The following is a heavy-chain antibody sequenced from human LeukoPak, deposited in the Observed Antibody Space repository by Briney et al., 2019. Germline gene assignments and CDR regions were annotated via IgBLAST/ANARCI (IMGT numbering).Heavy chain of an antibody. Sequence: PSETLSLTCTVSGASISTHYWSWTRQPPGKGLEWIGYIYYSGSTNHNPSLKSRVTISVDTSENQFSLKLSSVTAADTAVYYCARGYQQDFDYWGQGTLVTVSS. CDR2: IYYSGST. CDR1: GASISTHY. D-gene: IGHD5-18*01. V-gene: IGHV4-59*11. CDR3: ARGYQQDFDY. J-gene: IGHJ4*02.